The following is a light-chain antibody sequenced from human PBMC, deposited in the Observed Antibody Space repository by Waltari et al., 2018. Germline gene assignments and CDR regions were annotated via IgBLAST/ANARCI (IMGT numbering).Light chain of an antibody. CDR2: AVS. V-gene: IGLV2-14*03. J-gene: IGLJ2*01. Sequence: QTALTQPASVSGSPGQSITISCTGASSDIGTSNYVSWYQQHPDKPPKLMIYAVSNRPSAVSDRFSGSKSANTASLTISGLRAEDEAYYYCSSSSTFTTLVVFGGGTKLTVL. CDR3: SSSSTFTTLVV. CDR1: SSDIGTSNY.